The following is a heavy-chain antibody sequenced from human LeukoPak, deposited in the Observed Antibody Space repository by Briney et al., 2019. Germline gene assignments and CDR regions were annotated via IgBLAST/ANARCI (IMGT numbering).Heavy chain of an antibody. CDR1: GFTFSSYS. D-gene: IGHD2-21*01. V-gene: IGHV3-21*01. CDR3: ARDVCCGGDCDDAFDI. J-gene: IGHJ3*02. CDR2: ISSSSSYI. Sequence: PGGSLRLSCAASGFTFSSYSMNWVRQAPGKGLEWVSSISSSSSYIYYADSVKGRFTISRDNAKNSLYLQMNSLRAEDTAVYYCARDVCCGGDCDDAFDIWGQGTMVTVSS.